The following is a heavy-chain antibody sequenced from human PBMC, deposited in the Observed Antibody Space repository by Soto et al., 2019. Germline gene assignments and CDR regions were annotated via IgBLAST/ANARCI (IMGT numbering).Heavy chain of an antibody. V-gene: IGHV1-69*15. J-gene: IGHJ6*02. Sequence: QVQLVQSGAEVKRPGSSVRVSCKASGGTLNNYASSWVRQAPGQGLEWMGSSIPIFGTANYPQKFQGRVTITADESTSTAYMELSSLRSEETAVYFCATGNYYDSRGYYGDYYYGMDVWGQGTTVTVS. CDR1: GGTLNNYA. CDR2: SIPIFGTA. D-gene: IGHD3-22*01. CDR3: ATGNYYDSRGYYGDYYYGMDV.